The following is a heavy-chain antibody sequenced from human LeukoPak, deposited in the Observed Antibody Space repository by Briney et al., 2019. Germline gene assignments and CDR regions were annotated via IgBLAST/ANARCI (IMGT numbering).Heavy chain of an antibody. Sequence: GGSLRLSCVASGFTFSSYWMHWVRQDPRKGLVWVSRINGDGRNINYADSVRGRFTISRDNAKNTLYLQMNTLRVEDTAVYYCSASEPCSSTSCYAFDIWGQGTMVTVSS. V-gene: IGHV3-74*01. J-gene: IGHJ3*02. CDR3: SASEPCSSTSCYAFDI. D-gene: IGHD2-2*01. CDR1: GFTFSSYW. CDR2: INGDGRNI.